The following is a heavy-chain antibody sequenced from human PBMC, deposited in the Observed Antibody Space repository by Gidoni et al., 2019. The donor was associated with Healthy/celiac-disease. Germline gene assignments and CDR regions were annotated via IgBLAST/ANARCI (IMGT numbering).Heavy chain of an antibody. D-gene: IGHD2-21*02. Sequence: EVQLVQSGAEVKKPGESLKISCKGSGYSFTSYWIGWVRQMPGKGLEWMGIIYPGDSDTRYSPSFQGQFTISADKSIRTAYLQWSSLKASDTAMYYCARLEDCGGDCYIPPFDYWGQGTLVTVSS. J-gene: IGHJ4*02. CDR2: IYPGDSDT. CDR1: GYSFTSYW. CDR3: ARLEDCGGDCYIPPFDY. V-gene: IGHV5-51*01.